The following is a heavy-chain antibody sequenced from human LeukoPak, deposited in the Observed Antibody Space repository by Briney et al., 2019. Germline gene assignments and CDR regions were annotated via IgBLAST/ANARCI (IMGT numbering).Heavy chain of an antibody. CDR3: ARWDSSGWYGLRAFDY. Sequence: ASVKVSCKASGYTFTSYDINWVRQATGQGLEWMGWMNPNSGNTGYAQKFRGRVTMTRNTSISTAYMELSSLRSEDTAVYYCARWDSSGWYGLRAFDYWGQGTLVTVSS. CDR2: MNPNSGNT. CDR1: GYTFTSYD. J-gene: IGHJ4*02. V-gene: IGHV1-8*01. D-gene: IGHD6-19*01.